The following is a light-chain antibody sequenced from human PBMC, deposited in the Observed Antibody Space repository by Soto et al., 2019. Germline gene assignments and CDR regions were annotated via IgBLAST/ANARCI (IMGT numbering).Light chain of an antibody. CDR1: QRISRC. Sequence: DIQMTQSPSTLSASVGGRVTITCRASQRISRCLAWYQQKPGQAPKLLIYKASSRESGVPSRFRGSGSGTEFTLTISSLQPDDFATYYCQQYNSYSRTFGQGTKVEIK. CDR3: QQYNSYSRT. V-gene: IGKV1-5*03. CDR2: KAS. J-gene: IGKJ1*01.